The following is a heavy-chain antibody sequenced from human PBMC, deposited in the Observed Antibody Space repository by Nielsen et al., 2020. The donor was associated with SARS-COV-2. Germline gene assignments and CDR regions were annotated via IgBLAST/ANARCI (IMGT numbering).Heavy chain of an antibody. V-gene: IGHV3-21*01. CDR2: ISSTGTYI. Sequence: GESLKISCAASGFIFSSYSMNWVRQAPGKGLEWISSISSTGTYIYYADSMRGRFTISRDNAKNSLYLQMNSLRAEDTAVYYCARDYGDYTDYWGQGTLVTVSS. CDR1: GFIFSSYS. CDR3: ARDYGDYTDY. D-gene: IGHD4-17*01. J-gene: IGHJ4*02.